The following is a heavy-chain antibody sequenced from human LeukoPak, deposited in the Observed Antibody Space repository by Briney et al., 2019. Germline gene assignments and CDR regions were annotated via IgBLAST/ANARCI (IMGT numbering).Heavy chain of an antibody. CDR3: GRDLAWGAFDY. CDR1: GFIFRNYG. D-gene: IGHD7-27*01. Sequence: GGSLRLSCAASGFIFRNYGMNWVRQAPGKGLEWLSGISPRSGGTYYADSVKGRFTISRDDSKNTLSLQMNSLRVEDTAVYYCGRDLAWGAFDYWGQGTLVTVSS. CDR2: ISPRSGGT. V-gene: IGHV3-23*01. J-gene: IGHJ4*02.